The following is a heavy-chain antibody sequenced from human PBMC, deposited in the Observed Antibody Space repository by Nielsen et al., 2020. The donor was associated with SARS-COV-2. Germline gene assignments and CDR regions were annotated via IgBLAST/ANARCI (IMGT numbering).Heavy chain of an antibody. J-gene: IGHJ5*02. CDR1: GFTFGSYG. CDR2: INYGGST. V-gene: IGHV4-34*01. Sequence: GSLRLSCAASGFTFGSYGMIWVRQPPGKGLEWIGEINYGGSTNYNSSLKSRLTMSVDTSKNQFSLKLDSVTAADTAVYYCARRSYYDSVGPRLSLDPWGQGTLVTVSS. CDR3: ARRSYYDSVGPRLSLDP. D-gene: IGHD3-22*01.